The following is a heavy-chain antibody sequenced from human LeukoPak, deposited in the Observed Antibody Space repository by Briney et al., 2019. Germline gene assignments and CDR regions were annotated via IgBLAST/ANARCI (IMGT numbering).Heavy chain of an antibody. D-gene: IGHD5-18*01. J-gene: IGHJ4*02. Sequence: GGSLRLSCAASGFTFSSYAMSWVRQAPGKGLEWVSYISNSGSTIDYADSVKGRFTISRDNAKNSLYLQMDSLRAEDTAVYYCSRLRGYSYGCADYWGQGILVTVSS. CDR3: SRLRGYSYGCADY. V-gene: IGHV3-48*04. CDR1: GFTFSSYA. CDR2: ISNSGSTI.